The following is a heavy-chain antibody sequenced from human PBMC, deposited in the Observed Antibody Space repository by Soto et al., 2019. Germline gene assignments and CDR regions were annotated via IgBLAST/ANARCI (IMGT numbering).Heavy chain of an antibody. CDR1: GGSFSAYY. J-gene: IGHJ6*02. D-gene: IGHD1-26*01. CDR2: IIHSEST. V-gene: IGHV4-34*12. Sequence: SETLSLTCAVYGGSFSAYYWSWVRQPPGKGLEWIGEIIHSESTKYNPSLKSRVTISVDTSKNQFSLKLSSVTAADTAVYYCARQRPTDGRWEFVNYYGTDVWGRGTPVTVSS. CDR3: ARQRPTDGRWEFVNYYGTDV.